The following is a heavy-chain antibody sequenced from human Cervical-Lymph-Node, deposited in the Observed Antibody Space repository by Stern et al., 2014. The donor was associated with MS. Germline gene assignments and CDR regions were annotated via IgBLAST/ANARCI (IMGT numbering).Heavy chain of an antibody. CDR2: IIPLFGTA. Sequence: QVQLMQSGAAVKQPGSSVKVSCKASGGTFSSYAINWVRQAPGQGLEWMGGIIPLFGTAHYAQQFQGRVTISADKSTSTVYMKLYSLRSDDTAVYYCARDETGVAFDIWGQGTMVTVSS. CDR3: ARDETGVAFDI. D-gene: IGHD7-27*01. V-gene: IGHV1-69*06. J-gene: IGHJ3*02. CDR1: GGTFSSYA.